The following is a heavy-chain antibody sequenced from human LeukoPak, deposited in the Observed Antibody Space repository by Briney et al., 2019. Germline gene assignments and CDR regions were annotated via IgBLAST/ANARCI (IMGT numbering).Heavy chain of an antibody. CDR2: IYHSGTT. V-gene: IGHV4-38-2*02. Sequence: SETLSLTCAVSNYSITSGYFWGWIRQPPGKGLEWIASIYHSGTTYYNPSLRNRVTLFVDTSKNQFSLKLTSLTAADTAVYYCARDGVFQDSDGYSFDYWGRGTLVTVSS. D-gene: IGHD3-22*01. CDR1: NYSITSGYF. J-gene: IGHJ4*02. CDR3: ARDGVFQDSDGYSFDY.